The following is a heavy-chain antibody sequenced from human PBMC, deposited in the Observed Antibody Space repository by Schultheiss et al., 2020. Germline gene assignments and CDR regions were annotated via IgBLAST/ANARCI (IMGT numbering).Heavy chain of an antibody. Sequence: GESLKISCKGSGYSFTSYWIGWVRQMPGKGLEWMGIIYPGDSETTYSPSFQGQVTISVDRSLSTAYLQWSSLKASDTAMYYCARRGAAGRAYYYYGMDVWGQGTTVTVSS. V-gene: IGHV5-51*01. CDR1: GYSFTSYW. CDR2: IYPGDSET. J-gene: IGHJ6*02. D-gene: IGHD6-13*01. CDR3: ARRGAAGRAYYYYGMDV.